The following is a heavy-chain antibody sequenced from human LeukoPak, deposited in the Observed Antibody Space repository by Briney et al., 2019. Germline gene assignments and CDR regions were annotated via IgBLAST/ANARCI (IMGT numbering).Heavy chain of an antibody. Sequence: SETLSLTCTVSGGSISSGGYYWTWIRQHPGKGLEWIGYIHYSGSTNYNPSLKSRVTISVDTSKNRFSLKLSSVTAADTAVYYCARKAISSSWYSLDYWGQGTLVTVSS. D-gene: IGHD6-13*01. CDR3: ARKAISSSWYSLDY. CDR2: IHYSGST. J-gene: IGHJ4*02. CDR1: GGSISSGGYY. V-gene: IGHV4-61*08.